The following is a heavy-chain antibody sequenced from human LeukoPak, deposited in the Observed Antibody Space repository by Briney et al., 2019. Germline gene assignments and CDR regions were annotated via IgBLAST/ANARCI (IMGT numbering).Heavy chain of an antibody. CDR2: MYYSGRT. J-gene: IGHJ5*02. CDR3: ASGGSIAANGNNWFDP. Sequence: SETLSLTCTVSGGSISSYYWSWIRQPPGKGLEWIGYMYYSGRTNYNPSLKSRVTISVDTSKNQLSLKLNSVTAADTAVYYCASGGSIAANGNNWFDPWGQGTLVTVSS. D-gene: IGHD6-13*01. CDR1: GGSISSYY. V-gene: IGHV4-59*08.